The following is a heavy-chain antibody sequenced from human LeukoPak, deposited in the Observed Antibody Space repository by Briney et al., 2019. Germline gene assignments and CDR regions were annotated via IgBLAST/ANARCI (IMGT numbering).Heavy chain of an antibody. CDR2: ISPSGGST. CDR3: ALWSGYSHYYHMDV. D-gene: IGHD3-3*01. CDR1: GYTFTGYW. Sequence: ASVKVSCKAFGYTFTGYWMHWVRQAPGQGPEWMGVISPSGGSTIYAQKFKGRVTLTRDMSTSTDYMELSSLRSEDTAMYYCALWSGYSHYYHMDVWGKGTTVTVSS. V-gene: IGHV1-46*03. J-gene: IGHJ6*03.